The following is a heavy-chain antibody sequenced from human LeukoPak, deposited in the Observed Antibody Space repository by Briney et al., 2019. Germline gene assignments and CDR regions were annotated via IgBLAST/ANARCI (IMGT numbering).Heavy chain of an antibody. CDR3: ARVLKRMTTVWFDP. Sequence: ASVKVSCKASGGTFSSYAFSWVRQAPGQGLEWLGGTIPLFDIPNYAQNFQGRVTFTADKSTSTVYMELSSLRSEDTAVYYCARVLKRMTTVWFDPWGQGTLVTVSS. CDR1: GGTFSSYA. D-gene: IGHD4-11*01. V-gene: IGHV1-69*10. J-gene: IGHJ5*02. CDR2: TIPLFDIP.